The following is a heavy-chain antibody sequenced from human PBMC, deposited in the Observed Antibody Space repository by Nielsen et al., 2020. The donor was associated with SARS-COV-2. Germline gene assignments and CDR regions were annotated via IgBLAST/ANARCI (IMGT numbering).Heavy chain of an antibody. D-gene: IGHD6-13*01. V-gene: IGHV3-30*04. Sequence: GESLKISCAASGFNFSSYAIDWVRQAPGKGLQWQTVVYFDGLYKQYKDSVKGRFSISRDNSENTVSLQMDSLRSEDTAVYYCAREDRTNWYGVDYWGQGTLVTVSS. J-gene: IGHJ4*02. CDR3: AREDRTNWYGVDY. CDR1: GFNFSSYA. CDR2: VYFDGLYK.